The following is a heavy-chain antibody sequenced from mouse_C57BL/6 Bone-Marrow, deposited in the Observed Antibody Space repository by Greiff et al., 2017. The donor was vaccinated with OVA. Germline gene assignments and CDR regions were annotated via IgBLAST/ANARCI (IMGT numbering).Heavy chain of an antibody. CDR3: ARLLRRDYAMDY. CDR2: ISDGGSYT. CDR1: GFTFSSYA. Sequence: EVKVVESGGGLVKPGGSLKLSCAASGFTFSSYAMSWVRQTPEKRLEWVATISDGGSYTYYPDNVKGRFTISRDNAKNNLYLQMSHLKSEDTAMDYCARLLRRDYAMDYWGQGTSVTVSS. D-gene: IGHD2-12*01. J-gene: IGHJ4*01. V-gene: IGHV5-4*03.